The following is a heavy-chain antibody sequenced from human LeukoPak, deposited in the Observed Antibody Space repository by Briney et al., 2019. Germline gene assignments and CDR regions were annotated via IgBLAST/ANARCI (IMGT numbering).Heavy chain of an antibody. D-gene: IGHD2-2*01. Sequence: PGGSLRLSCAASGFTFSSYGMHWVRQAPGKGLEWVAFIRYDGSNKYYADSVKGRFTISRDNSKNTLCLQMNSLRAEDTAVYYCAKDRPSIVVVPAASPDIWGQGTMITVSS. V-gene: IGHV3-30*02. CDR2: IRYDGSNK. CDR3: AKDRPSIVVVPAASPDI. CDR1: GFTFSSYG. J-gene: IGHJ3*02.